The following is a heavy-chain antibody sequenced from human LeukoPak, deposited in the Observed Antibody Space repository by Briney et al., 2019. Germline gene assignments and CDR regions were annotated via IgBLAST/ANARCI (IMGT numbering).Heavy chain of an antibody. J-gene: IGHJ6*03. CDR2: IYTSGST. V-gene: IGHV4-4*08. CDR1: GGSISSYY. Sequence: SETLSLTCTVSGGSISSYYWSWIRQPPGKGLEWIGRIYTSGSTNYNPSLKSRVTISVDTSKNQFSLKLSSVTAADTAVYYCASAPSLYYYYYYMDVWGKGTTVTVSS. CDR3: ASAPSLYYYYYYMDV.